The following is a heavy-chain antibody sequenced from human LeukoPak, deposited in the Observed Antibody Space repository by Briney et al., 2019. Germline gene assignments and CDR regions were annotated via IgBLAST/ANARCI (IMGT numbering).Heavy chain of an antibody. CDR1: AGSISSDSYY. CDR2: INHSGST. V-gene: IGHV4-39*07. Sequence: SPSETLSLTCTVSAGSISSDSYYWGWLRQPPGKGLEWIGEINHSGSTNYHPSLKSRVTISVDTSKNQFSLKLSSVTAADTAVYYCARGFSPRYSSGWYRTEGSISPFDPWGQGTLVTVSS. CDR3: ARGFSPRYSSGWYRTEGSISPFDP. J-gene: IGHJ5*02. D-gene: IGHD6-19*01.